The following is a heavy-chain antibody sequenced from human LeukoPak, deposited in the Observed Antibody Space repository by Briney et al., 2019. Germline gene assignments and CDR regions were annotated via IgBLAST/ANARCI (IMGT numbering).Heavy chain of an antibody. CDR1: GCTFTSYY. D-gene: IGHD3-22*01. Sequence: ASVKVSCKASGCTFTSYYMHWVRQAPGQGLEWMGIINPSGGSTSYAQKFQGRVTMTRDTSTSTVYMELSSLRSEDTAVYYCASGGDQHYYDSSLYFDYWGQGTLVTVSS. J-gene: IGHJ4*02. CDR2: INPSGGST. CDR3: ASGGDQHYYDSSLYFDY. V-gene: IGHV1-46*01.